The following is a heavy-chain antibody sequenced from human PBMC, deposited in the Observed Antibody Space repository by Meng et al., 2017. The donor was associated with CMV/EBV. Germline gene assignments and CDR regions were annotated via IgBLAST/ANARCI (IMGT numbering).Heavy chain of an antibody. V-gene: IGHV1-69*10. J-gene: IGHJ3*02. D-gene: IGHD2-8*01. CDR3: AREGVMTAFDI. Sequence: SVTVSCKASGGTFSSYAISGVRQAPGQGLEWMGGIIPILGIANYAQKFQGRVTITADKSTSTAYMELSSLGSEYTAVYYCAREGVMTAFDIWGQGTMVTVSS. CDR1: GGTFSSYA. CDR2: IIPILGIA.